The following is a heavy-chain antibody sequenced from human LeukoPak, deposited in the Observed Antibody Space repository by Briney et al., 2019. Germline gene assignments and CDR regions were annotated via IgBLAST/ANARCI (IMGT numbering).Heavy chain of an antibody. Sequence: ASVKVSCKASGYTFSDYGVSWVRQAPGQGLEWMGWISTYNGDTNYAQKFQGRVTMTTDTSTSTAYMELRSLRFDDTAVYYCARDRGGKGSAIFYWGQGSLVTVSS. CDR1: GYTFSDYG. CDR3: ARDRGGKGSAIFY. D-gene: IGHD2-2*01. V-gene: IGHV1-18*01. CDR2: ISTYNGDT. J-gene: IGHJ4*02.